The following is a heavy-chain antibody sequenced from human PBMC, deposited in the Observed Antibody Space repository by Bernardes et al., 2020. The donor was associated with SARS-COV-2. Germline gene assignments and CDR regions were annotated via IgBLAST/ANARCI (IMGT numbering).Heavy chain of an antibody. J-gene: IGHJ4*02. V-gene: IGHV3-23*01. CDR3: AGPSNSTFWTPFDH. Sequence: GGSLRLCCAASGFTFSTYAMSWVRQAPGKGLEWVSTITSGGSTYYADSVGGRFTISRDNSKNTLFLQMTSLRADDTAVYYCAGPSNSTFWTPFDHWGQGTQLTVSS. CDR1: GFTFSTYA. CDR2: ITSGGST. D-gene: IGHD6-13*01.